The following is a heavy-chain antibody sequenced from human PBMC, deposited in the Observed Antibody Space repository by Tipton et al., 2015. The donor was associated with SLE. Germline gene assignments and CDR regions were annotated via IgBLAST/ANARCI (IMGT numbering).Heavy chain of an antibody. CDR2: ISWNSGTI. V-gene: IGHV3-9*01. J-gene: IGHJ6*02. CDR1: GFTFDDYA. Sequence: SLRLSCAASGFTFDDYAMHWVRQAPGKGLEWVSGISWNSGTIAYADSVKGRFTISRDNAKNSLYLQMNSLRAEDTAVYYCARDPAGYYYCGLDVWAQGTPVTAPS. CDR3: ARDPAGYYYCGLDV.